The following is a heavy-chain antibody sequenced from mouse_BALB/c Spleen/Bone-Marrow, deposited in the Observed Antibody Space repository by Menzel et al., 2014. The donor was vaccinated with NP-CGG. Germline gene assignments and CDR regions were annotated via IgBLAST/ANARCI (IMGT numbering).Heavy chain of an antibody. D-gene: IGHD1-1*01. CDR3: TRWNYYGSSYDY. J-gene: IGHJ2*01. Sequence: EVQLQQSGTVLARPGASVKMSCKASGYTFTSYWMHWVKQRPGQGLEWIGAIYPGNSDTSYNQKFKGKAKLTAVTSTSTAYMELSSLTNEDSAVYYCTRWNYYGSSYDYWGQDTTLTVSS. V-gene: IGHV1-5*01. CDR1: GYTFTSYW. CDR2: IYPGNSDT.